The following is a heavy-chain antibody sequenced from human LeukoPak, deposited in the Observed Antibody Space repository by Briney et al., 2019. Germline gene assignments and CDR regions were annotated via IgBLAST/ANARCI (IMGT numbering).Heavy chain of an antibody. J-gene: IGHJ4*02. CDR2: IQQDGSEK. CDR3: ARGGYIYVTPFDF. CDR1: GFTFSSFY. V-gene: IGHV3-7*01. D-gene: IGHD5-18*01. Sequence: SGGSLRLSCAASGFTFSSFYMSRVRQAPGKGLEWVANIQQDGSEKYYVDSVKGRFTISRDNAKNSLYLQMNSLTADDTAVYYCARGGYIYVTPFDFWGQGTLVTVSS.